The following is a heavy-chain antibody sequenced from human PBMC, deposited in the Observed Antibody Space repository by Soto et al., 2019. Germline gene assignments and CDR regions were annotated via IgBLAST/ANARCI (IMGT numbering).Heavy chain of an antibody. J-gene: IGHJ4*02. CDR1: GGSISSADYY. CDR3: ASGYYDILTGYYDY. CDR2: IYYSGST. V-gene: IGHV4-30-4*01. Sequence: PSETLSLTCTVSGGSISSADYYWSWIRQPPGKGLEWIGYIYYSGSTYYNPSLKSRVTISVDTSKNQFSLKLSSVTAADTAVYYCASGYYDILTGYYDYWGQGTLVTVSS. D-gene: IGHD3-9*01.